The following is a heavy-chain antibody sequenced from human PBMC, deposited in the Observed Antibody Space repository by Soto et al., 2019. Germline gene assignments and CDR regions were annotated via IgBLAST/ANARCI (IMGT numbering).Heavy chain of an antibody. CDR1: VVTFSSYA. D-gene: IGHD3-10*01. CDR2: IIPIFGTA. CDR3: ASNRDHYYGSGSYDGMDV. Sequence: AAVKVSCKASVVTFSSYAISWVRQAPGQGLEWMGGIIPIFGTANYAQKFQGRVTITADESTSTAYMELSSLRSEDTAVYYCASNRDHYYGSGSYDGMDVWGQGTTVTVSS. J-gene: IGHJ6*02. V-gene: IGHV1-69*13.